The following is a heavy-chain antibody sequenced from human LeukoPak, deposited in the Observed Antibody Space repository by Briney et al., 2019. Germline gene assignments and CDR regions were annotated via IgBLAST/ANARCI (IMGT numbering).Heavy chain of an antibody. CDR1: GYTFTSYG. V-gene: IGHV1-18*01. CDR3: ARWANYDYVWGSYRYKGGDY. Sequence: ASVKVSCKASGYTFTSYGISWVRQAPGQGLEWMGWISAYNGNTNYAQKLQGRVTMTTDTSTSTAYMELRSLRSDDTAVYYCARWANYDYVWGSYRYKGGDYWGQGTLVTVSS. D-gene: IGHD3-16*02. J-gene: IGHJ4*02. CDR2: ISAYNGNT.